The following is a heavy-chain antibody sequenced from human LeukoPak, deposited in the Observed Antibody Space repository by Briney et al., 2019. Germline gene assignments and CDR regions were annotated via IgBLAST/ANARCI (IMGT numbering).Heavy chain of an antibody. Sequence: GGSLRLSCAASGFTFSSYATSWVRQAPGKVLEWVSAISGSGGSTYYADSVKGRFTISRDNSKNTLYLQMNSLRAEDTAVYYCAKDRPGYSSGWYDYWGQGTLVTVSS. J-gene: IGHJ4*02. CDR2: ISGSGGST. CDR3: AKDRPGYSSGWYDY. CDR1: GFTFSSYA. V-gene: IGHV3-23*01. D-gene: IGHD6-19*01.